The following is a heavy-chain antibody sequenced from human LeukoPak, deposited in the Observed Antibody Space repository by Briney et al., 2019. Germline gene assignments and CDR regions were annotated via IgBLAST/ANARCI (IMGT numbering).Heavy chain of an antibody. CDR1: GFTFSSYS. Sequence: GGSLRLSCAASGFTFSSYSMNWVRQAPGKGLGWVSSISSSSSYIYYEDSVKGRFTISSDNAKNSLYPQMNSLRAEDTAVYYCARDYYDILTGYEGAFDIWGQGTMVTVSS. CDR2: ISSSSSYI. D-gene: IGHD3-9*01. CDR3: ARDYYDILTGYEGAFDI. J-gene: IGHJ3*02. V-gene: IGHV3-21*01.